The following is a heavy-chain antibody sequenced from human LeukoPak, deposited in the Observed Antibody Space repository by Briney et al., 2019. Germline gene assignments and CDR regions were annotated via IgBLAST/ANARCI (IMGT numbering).Heavy chain of an antibody. V-gene: IGHV4-34*01. CDR3: ARGVDL. CDR1: SGSLSGYY. CDR2: ITHSGSR. Sequence: KPSETLSLTCGVSSGSLSGYYWRWIRQPPGGGLERLGEITHSGSRNYNRSLESQVILSGATSKKQFSLSRKSVTAADTGVYYCARGVDLWGRGTPVTVSS. J-gene: IGHJ2*01.